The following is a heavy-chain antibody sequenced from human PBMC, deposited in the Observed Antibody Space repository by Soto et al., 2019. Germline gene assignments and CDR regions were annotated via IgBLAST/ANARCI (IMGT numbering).Heavy chain of an antibody. CDR2: FDPEDGET. CDR1: GYTLTELS. CDR3: ATGYCSSTSCYKVDYYGMDV. J-gene: IGHJ6*02. D-gene: IGHD2-2*02. Sequence: QVQLVQSGAEVKKPGASVKVSCKVSGYTLTELSMHWVRQAPGKGLEWMGGFDPEDGETIYAQKFQGRVTMTEDTSTDTAYMELSSLRSEDTAVYYCATGYCSSTSCYKVDYYGMDVWGQGTTVTVSS. V-gene: IGHV1-24*01.